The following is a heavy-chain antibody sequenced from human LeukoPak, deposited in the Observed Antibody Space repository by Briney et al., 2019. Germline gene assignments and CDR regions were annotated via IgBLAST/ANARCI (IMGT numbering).Heavy chain of an antibody. CDR1: GFTFSSYG. CDR2: IWYDGSQR. V-gene: IGHV3-33*08. Sequence: AGGSLRLSCAASGFTFSSYGMHWVRQAPGKGLEWVAVIWYDGSQRYYADSVKGRFTISRDNSKKTVDLQMNSLRAEDTAVYYCASDELRYPLDWGQGTLVTVSS. D-gene: IGHD3-9*01. CDR3: ASDELRYPLD. J-gene: IGHJ4*02.